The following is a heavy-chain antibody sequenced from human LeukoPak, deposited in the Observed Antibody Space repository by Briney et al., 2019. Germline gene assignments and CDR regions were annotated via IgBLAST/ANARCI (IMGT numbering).Heavy chain of an antibody. J-gene: IGHJ4*02. CDR3: ARHYYCDTFDY. Sequence: SETLSLTCTVSSGSISSYYWSWIRQPPEKGLEWIGYISYSGSTDYNPSLKSRVTISVDTSKNQFSLELNSVTAADTAMYYCARHYYCDTFDYWGQGALVTVSS. CDR1: SGSISSYY. D-gene: IGHD3-22*01. CDR2: ISYSGST. V-gene: IGHV4-59*01.